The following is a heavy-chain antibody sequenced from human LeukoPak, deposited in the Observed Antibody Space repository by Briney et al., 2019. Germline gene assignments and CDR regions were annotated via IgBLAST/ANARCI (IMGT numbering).Heavy chain of an antibody. CDR3: AKYLRYLDY. J-gene: IGHJ4*02. V-gene: IGHV3-23*01. Sequence: PGESLRLSCAASGFTSSSYAMSWVRQTPGKGLEWVSTITGSGGSTYYADSVKGRFTISRDNSKNTLDLQMNSLRAEDTAVYYCAKYLRYLDYWGQGTLVTVSS. CDR2: ITGSGGST. CDR1: GFTSSSYA. D-gene: IGHD2-8*01.